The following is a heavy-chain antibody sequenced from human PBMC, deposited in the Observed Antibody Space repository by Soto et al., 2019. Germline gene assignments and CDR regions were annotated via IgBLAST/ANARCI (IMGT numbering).Heavy chain of an antibody. CDR2: VRSDGDTT. V-gene: IGHV3-23*01. CDR1: GFTFSRYG. Sequence: EVQVLESGGGLVQPGGSLRLSCAASGFTFSRYGMNWVRQAPGKGLEWVSGVRSDGDTTYNADSVKGRFTVSRDNFKNTVDLQMNTLRVEDTAVYYCAKGKGVGATPDGANCWGQGTLVTDSS. D-gene: IGHD1-26*01. CDR3: AKGKGVGATPDGANC. J-gene: IGHJ4*02.